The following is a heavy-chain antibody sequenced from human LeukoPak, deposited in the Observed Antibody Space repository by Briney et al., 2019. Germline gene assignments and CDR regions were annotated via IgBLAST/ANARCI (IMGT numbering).Heavy chain of an antibody. CDR3: ARARVVVVAGPPSAFDL. V-gene: IGHV3-21*01. CDR2: LRRSSSYI. CDR1: GFTFSTYT. J-gene: IGHJ3*01. D-gene: IGHD2-15*01. Sequence: PGGSLRLSCAASGFTFSTYTMHWVRQAPGKGLEWVSSLRRSSSYIYYADSVKGRFTISRDNAKNSLYLQMNSLRVEDMAVYYCARARVVVVAGPPSAFDLWGQGTTVTVSS.